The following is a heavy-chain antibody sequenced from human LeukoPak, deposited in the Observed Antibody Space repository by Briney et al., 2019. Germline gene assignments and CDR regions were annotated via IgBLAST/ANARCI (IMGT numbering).Heavy chain of an antibody. CDR3: ARTDGYNSPDAFDI. V-gene: IGHV4-34*01. CDR1: GVSFSGYY. D-gene: IGHD5-24*01. Sequence: NPSKTLSLTCAVYGVSFSGYYWSWIRQPPGKGLEWIGEINHSGSTNYNPSLKSRVTISVDTSKNQFSLKLSSVTAADTAVYYCARTDGYNSPDAFDIWGQGTMVTVSS. J-gene: IGHJ3*02. CDR2: INHSGST.